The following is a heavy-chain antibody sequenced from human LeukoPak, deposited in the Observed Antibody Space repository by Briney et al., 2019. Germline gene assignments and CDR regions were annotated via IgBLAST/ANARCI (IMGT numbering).Heavy chain of an antibody. J-gene: IGHJ4*02. CDR3: ARDRDTMVRGVKLIPDY. CDR1: GYTFTSYG. V-gene: IGHV1-18*01. D-gene: IGHD3-10*01. Sequence: ASVKVSCKASGYTFTSYGISWVQQAPGQGLEWMGWISAYSGNTNYAQKLQGRVTMTTDTSTSTAYRELRSLRSDDTAVYYCARDRDTMVRGVKLIPDYWGQGTLVTVSS. CDR2: ISAYSGNT.